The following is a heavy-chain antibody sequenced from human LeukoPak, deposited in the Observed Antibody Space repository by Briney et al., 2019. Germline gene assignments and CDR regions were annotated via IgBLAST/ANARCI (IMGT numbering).Heavy chain of an antibody. Sequence: SVKVSCKASGGTFSSYAISWVRQAPGQGLEWMGGIIPIFGTANYAQKFQGRVTITADESTSTAYMELSSLRSKDTAVYYCARVGTPYSSSWYFGWFDPWGQGTLVTVSS. J-gene: IGHJ5*02. V-gene: IGHV1-69*13. D-gene: IGHD6-13*01. CDR2: IIPIFGTA. CDR3: ARVGTPYSSSWYFGWFDP. CDR1: GGTFSSYA.